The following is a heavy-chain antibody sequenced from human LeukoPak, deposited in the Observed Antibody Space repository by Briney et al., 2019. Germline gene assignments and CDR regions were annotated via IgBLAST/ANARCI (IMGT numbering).Heavy chain of an antibody. CDR2: ISGSGGDT. D-gene: IGHD1-26*01. V-gene: IGHV3-23*01. J-gene: IGHJ4*02. Sequence: GGSLRLSCAASGNYWMHWVRQAPGKGLVWVSAISGSGGDTYYADSVKGRFTISRDNSKNTLYLQMNSLRAEDTAVYYCAKMGATTGDFDYWGQGTLVTVSS. CDR3: AKMGATTGDFDY. CDR1: GNYW.